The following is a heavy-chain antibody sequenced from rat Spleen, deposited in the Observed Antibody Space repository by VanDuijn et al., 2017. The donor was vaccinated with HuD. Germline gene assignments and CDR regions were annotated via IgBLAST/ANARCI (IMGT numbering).Heavy chain of an antibody. V-gene: IGHV2-1*01. Sequence: QVQLKESGPGLVQSSQTLSLICTVSGFSLISHSVHWVRQPPGKGLEWMGGIWGDGSTDYNSVLKSRLTINRDTSKSQVFLKMNSLQTEDTAMYFCASQYYYDGYYRDYWGQGVMVTVSS. CDR2: IWGDGST. CDR1: GFSLISHS. D-gene: IGHD1-12*03. CDR3: ASQYYYDGYYRDY. J-gene: IGHJ2*01.